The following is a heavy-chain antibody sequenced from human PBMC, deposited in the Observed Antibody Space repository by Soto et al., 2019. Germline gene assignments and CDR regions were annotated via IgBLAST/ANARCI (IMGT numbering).Heavy chain of an antibody. J-gene: IGHJ4*02. D-gene: IGHD6-19*01. CDR3: ARDPSGWGLDY. Sequence: EVQLVEAGGGLVQPGGSLRLSCAASGFAFSNYDMHWVRQAPGKGLEWVSAIGTAGDRHYPGSVKGRFTISRENAKNSLYLQMNSLRAEDTAVYYCARDPSGWGLDYWVQGTLVTVSS. CDR1: GFAFSNYD. CDR2: IGTAGDR. V-gene: IGHV3-13*01.